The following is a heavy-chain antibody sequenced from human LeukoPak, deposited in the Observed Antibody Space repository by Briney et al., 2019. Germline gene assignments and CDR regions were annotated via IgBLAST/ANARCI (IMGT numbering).Heavy chain of an antibody. D-gene: IGHD2-2*01. Sequence: GGSLRLSCAASGFTFSSYSMNWVRQAPGKGLEWVSYISSGSNNMFYADSVKGRFTISRDNAKNSLFLQMSSRRAEDTAVYYCAGYCSTTSCRNVDYWGQGTLVTVSS. J-gene: IGHJ4*02. CDR1: GFTFSSYS. CDR2: ISSGSNNM. CDR3: AGYCSTTSCRNVDY. V-gene: IGHV3-48*04.